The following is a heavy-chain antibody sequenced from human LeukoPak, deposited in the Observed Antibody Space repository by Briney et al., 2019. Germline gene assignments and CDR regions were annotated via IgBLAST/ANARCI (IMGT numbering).Heavy chain of an antibody. CDR1: GGSISSYY. CDR3: ASGGIDFWSGYYRFDY. CDR2: IYYSGST. V-gene: IGHV4-59*01. D-gene: IGHD3-3*01. Sequence: SGTLSLTCTVSGGSISSYYWSWIRQPPGKGLEWIGYIYYSGSTNYNPSLKSRVTISVDTSKNQFSLKLSSVTAADTAVYYCASGGIDFWSGYYRFDYWGQGTLVTVSS. J-gene: IGHJ4*02.